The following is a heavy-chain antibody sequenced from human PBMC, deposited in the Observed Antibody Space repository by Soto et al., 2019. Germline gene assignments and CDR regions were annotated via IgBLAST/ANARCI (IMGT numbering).Heavy chain of an antibody. V-gene: IGHV4-59*01. J-gene: IGHJ3*02. CDR3: ARLYGLDAFDI. Sequence: SLTCTVSGGSISSYYWSWIRKPPGKGLEWIGYIYYSGSTNYNPSLKSRVTISVDTSKNQFSLKLSSVTAADTAVYYCARLYGLDAFDIWGQGTMVTVS. CDR1: GGSISSYY. D-gene: IGHD4-17*01. CDR2: IYYSGST.